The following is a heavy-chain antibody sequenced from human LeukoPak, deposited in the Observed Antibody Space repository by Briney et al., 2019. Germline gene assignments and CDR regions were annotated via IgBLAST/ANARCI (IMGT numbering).Heavy chain of an antibody. Sequence: PGGSLRLSCAASGFTFSSYGMHWVRQAPGKGLKWVAYIQYDGSNEQYADSVKGRFSISRDDSKNTLYLQMNSLRAEDTAVYYCAKDETGGNIPTTIDYWGQGTLVTVSS. V-gene: IGHV3-30*02. CDR2: IQYDGSNE. J-gene: IGHJ4*02. CDR1: GFTFSSYG. D-gene: IGHD4-23*01. CDR3: AKDETGGNIPTTIDY.